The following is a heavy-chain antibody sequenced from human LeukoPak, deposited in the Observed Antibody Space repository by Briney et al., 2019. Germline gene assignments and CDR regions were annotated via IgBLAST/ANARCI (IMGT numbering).Heavy chain of an antibody. J-gene: IGHJ4*01. D-gene: IGHD6-19*01. Sequence: LGGSLRLSCSASGFIFRSYAMHWVRQAPGKGLEYVSAMSSNGGTTYYVDSVKGRFTISRDNSKNTLYLQMSSLRAEDTAVYYCVKDRYSSGWYLDYWGQGTLVTVSS. CDR3: VKDRYSSGWYLDY. CDR1: GFIFRSYA. CDR2: MSSNGGTT. V-gene: IGHV3-64D*09.